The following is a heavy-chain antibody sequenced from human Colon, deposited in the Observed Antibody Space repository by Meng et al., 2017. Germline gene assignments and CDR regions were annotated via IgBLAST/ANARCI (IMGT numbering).Heavy chain of an antibody. V-gene: IGHV4-59*01. J-gene: IGHJ4*02. CDR3: ARAQLASGKFLIFDY. CDR2: IYDSGTT. D-gene: IGHD2-15*01. CDR1: GDSISPYY. Sequence: SETLSLTCTVSGDSISPYYWSWIRQPPGKEWEWIGYIYDSGTTSYNTSLKSRVTISVGTSKNQFSLRLKPVTAADTAVYYCARAQLASGKFLIFDYWGQGILVTVSS.